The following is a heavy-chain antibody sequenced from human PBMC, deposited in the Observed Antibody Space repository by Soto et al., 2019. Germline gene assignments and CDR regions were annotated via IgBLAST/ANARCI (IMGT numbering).Heavy chain of an antibody. J-gene: IGHJ4*02. CDR2: INPSGGST. CDR3: LLRLVDY. CDR1: GYTFTSYY. Sequence: ASVKVSCKASGYTFTSYYMHWVRQAPGQGLEWMGIINPSGGSTSYAQKFQGRFTISRDNSKNALYLQMSSLKTEDASVYQHLLRLVDYWGRGTLVTVSS. V-gene: IGHV1-46*01. D-gene: IGHD4-17*01.